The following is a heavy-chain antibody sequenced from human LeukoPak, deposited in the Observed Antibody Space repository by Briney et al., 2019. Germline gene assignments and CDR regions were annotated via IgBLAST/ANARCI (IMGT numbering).Heavy chain of an antibody. CDR3: ARDYPGYSSGLGHFDY. D-gene: IGHD6-19*01. J-gene: IGHJ4*02. CDR2: IIPIFGIA. Sequence: ASVKVSCTASGGTFSSYATSWGRQAPGQGLGWMGRIIPIFGIANYAQKFQGRVTITADKSTSTAYMELSSLRSEDTAVYYCARDYPGYSSGLGHFDYWGQGTLVTVSS. V-gene: IGHV1-69*04. CDR1: GGTFSSYA.